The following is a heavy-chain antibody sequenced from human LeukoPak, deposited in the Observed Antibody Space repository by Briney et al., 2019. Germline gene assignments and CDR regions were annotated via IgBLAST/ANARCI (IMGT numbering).Heavy chain of an antibody. J-gene: IGHJ3*02. CDR3: ARQAGELSINAFDI. Sequence: GESLKISCQGSGYSFTSYWIGWVRQMLGKGLEWMGVIYPGDSDTRYSPSFQGQVTISVDKSISTAYLQWSSLKASDTAMYYCARQAGELSINAFDIWGQGTMVTVSS. CDR1: GYSFTSYW. CDR2: IYPGDSDT. D-gene: IGHD3-16*02. V-gene: IGHV5-51*01.